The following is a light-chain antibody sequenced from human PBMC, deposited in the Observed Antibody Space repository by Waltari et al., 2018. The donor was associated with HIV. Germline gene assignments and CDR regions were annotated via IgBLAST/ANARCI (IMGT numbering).Light chain of an antibody. J-gene: IGLJ3*02. V-gene: IGLV2-14*01. CDR2: DAN. CDR3: ASYTRTSTVV. CDR1: SSDIATY. Sequence: QSALTQPASVSGSLGQSITISCIGTSSDIATYVSWYQHHPDNAPRLVIYDANTRPAGFPRRFSGSKSGNTASLTISGLQAEDEADYYCASYTRTSTVVFGGGTKVTVL.